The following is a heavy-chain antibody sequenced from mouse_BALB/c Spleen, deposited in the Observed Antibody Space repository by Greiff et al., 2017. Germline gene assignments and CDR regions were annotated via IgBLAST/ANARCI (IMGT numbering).Heavy chain of an antibody. CDR3: ARRHRYYQAMDY. Sequence: EVQRVESGGDLVKPGGSLKLSCAASGFTFSSYGMSWVRQTPDKRLEWVATISSGGSYTYYPDSVKGRFTISRDNAKNTLYLQMSSLKSEDTAMYYCARRHRYYQAMDYWGQGTSVTVSS. V-gene: IGHV5-6*01. CDR1: GFTFSSYG. J-gene: IGHJ4*01. CDR2: ISSGGSYT. D-gene: IGHD2-14*01.